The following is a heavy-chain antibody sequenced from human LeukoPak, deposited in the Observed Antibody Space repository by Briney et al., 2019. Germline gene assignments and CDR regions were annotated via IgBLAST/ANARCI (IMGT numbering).Heavy chain of an antibody. V-gene: IGHV4-31*03. CDR2: IYYSGST. CDR1: GGSISSGGYY. CDR3: AGGLGSSGYYVLDY. D-gene: IGHD3-22*01. Sequence: SETLSLTCTVSGGSISSGGYYWSWIRQHPGKGLEWIGYIYYSGSTYYNPSLKSRVTISVDTSKNQFSLKLSSVTAADTAVYYCAGGLGSSGYYVLDYWGQGTLVTVSS. J-gene: IGHJ4*02.